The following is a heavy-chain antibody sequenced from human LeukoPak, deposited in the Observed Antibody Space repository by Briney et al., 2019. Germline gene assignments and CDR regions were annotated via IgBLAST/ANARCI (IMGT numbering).Heavy chain of an antibody. Sequence: PGGSLRLSCAASGVTFSSYWMHWVRQAPGKGLVWVSRINSDGSSTIYADSVKGRFTISRDNAKNTLYLQMNSLRAEDTAVYYCAREYYYDSSGYYYPTPAFDIWGQGTMVTVSS. D-gene: IGHD3-22*01. CDR2: INSDGSST. CDR3: AREYYYDSSGYYYPTPAFDI. CDR1: GVTFSSYW. J-gene: IGHJ3*02. V-gene: IGHV3-74*01.